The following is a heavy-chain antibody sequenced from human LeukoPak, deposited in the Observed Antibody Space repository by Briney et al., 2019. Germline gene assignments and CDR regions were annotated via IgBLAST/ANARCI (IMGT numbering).Heavy chain of an antibody. J-gene: IGHJ4*02. V-gene: IGHV4-4*07. CDR1: GGSISNYY. CDR2: VYSSGIT. CDR3: ARGAYCAGDCYSFDY. D-gene: IGHD2-21*02. Sequence: PSETLSLTCTVSGGSISNYYWNWIRQPAGRGLEWIGRVYSSGITNYNPSLRSQLTMSVDTSKNQFSLKLSSVTAADTAVYYCARGAYCAGDCYSFDYWGQGTLVTVSS.